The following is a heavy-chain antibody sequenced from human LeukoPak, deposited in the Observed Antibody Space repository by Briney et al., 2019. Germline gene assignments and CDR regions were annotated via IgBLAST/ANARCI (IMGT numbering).Heavy chain of an antibody. CDR3: ARDTVGRTDY. CDR1: GFTFSSSW. J-gene: IGHJ4*02. D-gene: IGHD1-26*01. V-gene: IGHV3-7*01. Sequence: GGSLRLSCAASGFTFSSSWMSWVRQAPGKGLEWVANIKPDGSEKYYVDSVKGRFTISRDNAKNSLFLQMNSLRAEDTAVYYCARDTVGRTDYWGQGTLVTVSS. CDR2: IKPDGSEK.